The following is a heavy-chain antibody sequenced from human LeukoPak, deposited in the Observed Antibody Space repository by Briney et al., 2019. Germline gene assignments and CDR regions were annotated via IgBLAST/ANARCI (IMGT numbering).Heavy chain of an antibody. CDR3: ARAESLYYDFWSGYGGFDY. CDR1: GYTFTSYA. CDR2: IIPIFGTA. V-gene: IGHV1-69*13. Sequence: ASVEVSCKASGYTFTSYAMHWVRQAPGQRLEWMGGIIPIFGTANYAQKFQGRVTITADESTSTAYMELSSLRSEDTAVYYCARAESLYYDFWSGYGGFDYWGQGTLVTVSS. D-gene: IGHD3-3*01. J-gene: IGHJ4*02.